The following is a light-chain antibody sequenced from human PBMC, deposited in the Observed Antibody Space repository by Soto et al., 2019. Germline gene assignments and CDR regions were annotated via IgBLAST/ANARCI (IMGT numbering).Light chain of an antibody. Sequence: QSALTQPPSASGSPGQSVTISCTGTSSDVGGYNYVSWYQRNPGKVPKLMIYEVNKRPSGVPDRFSGSKSGNTASLTVSGLQAEDEAEYYCTSYAGGNDVFGTGTKLTVL. V-gene: IGLV2-8*01. CDR2: EVN. CDR3: TSYAGGNDV. CDR1: SSDVGGYNY. J-gene: IGLJ1*01.